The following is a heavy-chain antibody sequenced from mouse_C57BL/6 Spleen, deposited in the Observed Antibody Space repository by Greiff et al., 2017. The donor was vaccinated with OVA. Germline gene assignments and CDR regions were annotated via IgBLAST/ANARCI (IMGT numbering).Heavy chain of an antibody. D-gene: IGHD2-4*01. J-gene: IGHJ1*03. CDR2: IYPRSGNT. CDR1: GYTFTSYG. V-gene: IGHV1-81*01. CDR3: ARKGNYEDFDV. Sequence: VQLQQSGAELARPGASVKLSCKASGYTFTSYGISWVKQRTGQGLEWIGEIYPRSGNTYYNEKFKGKATLTADKSYSTAYMELRSLTSDDAAVYFCARKGNYEDFDVWGTGTTVTVSS.